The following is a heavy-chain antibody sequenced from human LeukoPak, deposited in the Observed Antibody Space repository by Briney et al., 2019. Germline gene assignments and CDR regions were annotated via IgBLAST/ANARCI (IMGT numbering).Heavy chain of an antibody. CDR1: GGSFSGYY. CDR3: ARAILRFLEWSKPRYYYMDV. V-gene: IGHV4-34*01. CDR2: INHSGST. J-gene: IGHJ6*03. D-gene: IGHD3-3*01. Sequence: SETLSLTCAVYGGSFSGYYWSWIRQPPGKGLEWIGEINHSGSTYYNPSLKSRVTISVDTSKNQFSLKLSSVTAADTAVYYCARAILRFLEWSKPRYYYMDVWGKGTTVTVSS.